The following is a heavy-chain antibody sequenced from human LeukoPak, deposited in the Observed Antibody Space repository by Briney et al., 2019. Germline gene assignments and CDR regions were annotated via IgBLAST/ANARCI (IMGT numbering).Heavy chain of an antibody. J-gene: IGHJ4*02. Sequence: ASVKVSCKTSGYPFTDYYMHWVRQAPGQGPEWMGWIQPKSGVTNYAQRFQGRISMTGDTSISTAYVELTTLTSDDTAVYYCAIKRIRGNPFDYWGQGTLVTVSS. CDR2: IQPKSGVT. D-gene: IGHD2/OR15-2a*01. CDR1: GYPFTDYY. CDR3: AIKRIRGNPFDY. V-gene: IGHV1-2*02.